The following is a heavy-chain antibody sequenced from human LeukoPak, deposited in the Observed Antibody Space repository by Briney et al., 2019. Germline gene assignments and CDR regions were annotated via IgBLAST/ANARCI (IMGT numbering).Heavy chain of an antibody. Sequence: TSETLSLTCTVSGGSISSYYWSWIRQPPGKGLEWIGYIYYSGSTNYNPSLKSRVTISVDTSKNQFSLKLSSVTAADTAVYYCARVEYSGYDPDPSFDYWAREPWSPSLQ. CDR1: GGSISSYY. CDR3: ARVEYSGYDPDPSFDY. CDR2: IYYSGST. J-gene: IGHJ4*02. V-gene: IGHV4-59*01. D-gene: IGHD5-12*01.